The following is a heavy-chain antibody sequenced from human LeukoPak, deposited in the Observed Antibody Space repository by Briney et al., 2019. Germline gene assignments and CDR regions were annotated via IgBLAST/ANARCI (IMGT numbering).Heavy chain of an antibody. D-gene: IGHD3-22*01. CDR1: GFTFSSYW. CDR2: IKQDGSEK. CDR3: ARGKYYYDCTGYYPGGDY. V-gene: IGHV3-7*01. Sequence: GGSLRLSCAASGFTFSSYWMSWVRQAPGKGLEWVANIKQDGSEKYYVDSMKGRFTISRDNAKNSLYLQMNSLRAEDTAVYYCARGKYYYDCTGYYPGGDYWGQGTLVTVSS. J-gene: IGHJ4*02.